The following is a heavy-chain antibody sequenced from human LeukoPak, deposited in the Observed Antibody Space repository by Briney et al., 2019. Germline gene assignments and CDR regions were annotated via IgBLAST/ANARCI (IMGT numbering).Heavy chain of an antibody. CDR2: IYTSGST. V-gene: IGHV4-61*02. CDR1: GGSISSGSYY. D-gene: IGHD3-3*01. J-gene: IGHJ5*02. Sequence: NPSQTLSPTCTVSGGSISSGSYYWSWIRQSAVKGLEWIGRIYTSGSTNYNPSLTSRVTISVDTSKNQFSLKLSSVTAADTAVYYCARAYDFWSGYYYPWGQGTLVTVSS. CDR3: ARAYDFWSGYYYP.